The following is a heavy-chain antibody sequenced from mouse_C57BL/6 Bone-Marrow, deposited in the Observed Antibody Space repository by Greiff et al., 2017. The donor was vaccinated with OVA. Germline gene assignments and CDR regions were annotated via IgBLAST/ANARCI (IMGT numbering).Heavy chain of an antibody. V-gene: IGHV5-9-1*02. J-gene: IGHJ4*01. D-gene: IGHD1-1*01. CDR2: ISSGGDYI. CDR1: GFTFSSYA. Sequence: EVHLVESGEGLVKPGGSLKLSCAASGFTFSSYAMSWVRQTPEKRLEWVAYISSGGDYIYYADTVQGRFTISRDNARNTLYLQMSSLKSEDTAMYYCTREVTTVVEDAMDYWGQGTSVTVSS. CDR3: TREVTTVVEDAMDY.